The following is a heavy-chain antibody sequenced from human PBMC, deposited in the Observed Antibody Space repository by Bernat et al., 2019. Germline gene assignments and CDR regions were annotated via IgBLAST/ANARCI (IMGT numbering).Heavy chain of an antibody. CDR3: AGEVPAASYSYYYGMDV. J-gene: IGHJ6*04. CDR2: IYYTGST. D-gene: IGHD2-2*01. Sequence: QVQLQESGPGLVKPSETLSLTCTVSGGSISSHYWSWIRQPPGKGLEWIGYIYYTGSTNYNPSLKSRVTISVDTSKNQFCLKLSSVTAADTAVYYCAGEVPAASYSYYYGMDVWGKGTTVTVSS. V-gene: IGHV4-59*08. CDR1: GGSISSHY.